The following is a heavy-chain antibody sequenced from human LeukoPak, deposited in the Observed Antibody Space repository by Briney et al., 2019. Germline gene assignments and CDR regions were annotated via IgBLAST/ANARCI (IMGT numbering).Heavy chain of an antibody. CDR2: IYYSGST. V-gene: IGHV4-59*12. D-gene: IGHD3-10*01. CDR1: GGSISSYY. J-gene: IGHJ4*02. Sequence: PSETLSLTCTVSGGSISSYYWSWIRQPPGKGLEWIGYIYYSGSTNYNPSLKSRVTISVDTSKNQFSLKLSSVTAADTAVYYCARVKSVTMVRGVKTQSFDYWGQGTLVTVSS. CDR3: ARVKSVTMVRGVKTQSFDY.